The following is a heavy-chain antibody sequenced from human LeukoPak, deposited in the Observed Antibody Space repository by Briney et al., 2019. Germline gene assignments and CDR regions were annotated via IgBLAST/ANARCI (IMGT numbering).Heavy chain of an antibody. Sequence: ASVKVSCKASGYTFTSYAMNWVRQAPGQGLEWMGWINTNTGNPTYAQGFTGRFVFSLDTSVSTAYLQISSLKAEGTAVYYCARDRKYSSGWYEGPLGYYFDYWGQGTLVTVSS. CDR2: INTNTGNP. CDR3: ARDRKYSSGWYEGPLGYYFDY. D-gene: IGHD6-19*01. J-gene: IGHJ4*02. CDR1: GYTFTSYA. V-gene: IGHV7-4-1*02.